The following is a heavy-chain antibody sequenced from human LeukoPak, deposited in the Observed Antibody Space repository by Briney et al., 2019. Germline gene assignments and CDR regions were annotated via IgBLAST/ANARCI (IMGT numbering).Heavy chain of an antibody. J-gene: IGHJ4*02. CDR3: ARDRRYYYDSSGYFEY. V-gene: IGHV1-18*01. CDR2: ISAYNGNT. CDR1: GYTFTSYG. D-gene: IGHD3-22*01. Sequence: ASVKVSCKASGYTFTSYGISWVRQAPGQGLEWMGWISAYNGNTNYAQKLQGRVTMTTDTSTSTAYMELRSLRSDDTAVYYCARDRRYYYDSSGYFEYWGQGTLVTVSS.